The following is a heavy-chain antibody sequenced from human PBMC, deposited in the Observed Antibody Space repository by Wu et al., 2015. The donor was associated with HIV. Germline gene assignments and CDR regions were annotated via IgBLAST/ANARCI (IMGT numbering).Heavy chain of an antibody. CDR1: GYTFTSYD. CDR2: MNPNSGNT. CDR3: TRVIHRRITTAGPDYYYYAMDV. Sequence: SGAEVKQPGASVRVSCKASGYTFTSYDINWVRQVTGQGLEWMGWMNPNSGNTGYAQNFQGRVTMTRNTSISTAYMDLSSLTSEDTAVYFCTRVIHRRITTAGPDYYYYAMDVWGQGTTVTVSS. V-gene: IGHV1-8*01. D-gene: IGHD6-13*01. J-gene: IGHJ6*02.